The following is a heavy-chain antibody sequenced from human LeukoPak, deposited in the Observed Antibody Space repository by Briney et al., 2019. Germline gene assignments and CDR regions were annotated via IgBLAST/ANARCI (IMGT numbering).Heavy chain of an antibody. CDR2: INHSGST. V-gene: IGHV4-34*01. CDR1: GGSFSGYY. CDR3: AREPMWGAIHDAFDI. Sequence: SETLSLTCAVYGGSFSGYYWSWIRQPPGEGLEWIGEINHSGSTNYNPSLKSRVTISVDTSKNQFSLKLSSVTAADTAVYYCAREPMWGAIHDAFDIWGQGTMVTVSS. D-gene: IGHD3-16*01. J-gene: IGHJ3*02.